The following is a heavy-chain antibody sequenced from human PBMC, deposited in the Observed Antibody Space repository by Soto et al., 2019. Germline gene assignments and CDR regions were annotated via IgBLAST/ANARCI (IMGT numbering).Heavy chain of an antibody. CDR2: ISAYNGNT. CDR3: ARLPQSLPPPNIVVVPAPTNPQTCYYYMAF. D-gene: IGHD2-2*01. J-gene: IGHJ6*03. V-gene: IGHV1-18*01. CDR1: GYTFTSYG. Sequence: ASVKVSFKASGYTFTSYGISWVRQAPGQGLEWMGWISAYNGNTNYAQKLQGRVTMTTDTSTSTAYMGLRSLRSDDTAMYYCARLPQSLPPPNIVVVPAPTNPQTCYYYMAFWGKGTPVTVSS.